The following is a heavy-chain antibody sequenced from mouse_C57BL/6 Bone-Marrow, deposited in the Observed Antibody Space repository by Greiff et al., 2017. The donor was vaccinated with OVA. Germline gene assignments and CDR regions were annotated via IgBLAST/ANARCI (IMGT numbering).Heavy chain of an antibody. CDR2: INYDGSST. CDR3: ARGSSFYYYAMDY. D-gene: IGHD1-1*01. CDR1: GFTFSDYY. Sequence: EVKLMESEGGLVQPGSSMKLSCTASGFTFSDYYMAWVRQVPEKGLEWVANINYDGSSTYYLDSLKSRFIISRDNAKNILYLQMSSLKSEDTATYYCARGSSFYYYAMDYWGQGTSVTVSS. J-gene: IGHJ4*01. V-gene: IGHV5-16*01.